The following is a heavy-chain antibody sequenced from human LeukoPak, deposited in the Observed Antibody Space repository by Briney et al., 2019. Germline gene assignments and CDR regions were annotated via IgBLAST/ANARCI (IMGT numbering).Heavy chain of an antibody. CDR1: GFTFSSYG. Sequence: PGGSLRLSCEASGFTFSSYGMHWVRQAPGKGLEWVALIWYDGSNKYYADSVKGRFTISRDNSKNTLYLQMHSLRAEDTAVYYCARDFVAAPTVWGQGTTVTVSS. CDR3: ARDFVAAPTV. V-gene: IGHV3-33*01. D-gene: IGHD6-13*01. J-gene: IGHJ6*02. CDR2: IWYDGSNK.